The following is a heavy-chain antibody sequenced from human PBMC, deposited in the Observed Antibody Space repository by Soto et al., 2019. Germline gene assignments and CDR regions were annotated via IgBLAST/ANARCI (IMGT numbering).Heavy chain of an antibody. CDR1: GYTFTSYG. J-gene: IGHJ6*02. D-gene: IGHD3-3*01. CDR3: ARESPDYDFWSGYLYYYYYGMDV. Sequence: GASVKVSCKASGYTFTSYGISWVRQAPGQGLEWMGWISAYNGNTNYAQKLQGRVTMTTDTSTSTAYMELRSLRSDDTAVYYCARESPDYDFWSGYLYYYYYGMDVWGQGTTVTVSS. CDR2: ISAYNGNT. V-gene: IGHV1-18*01.